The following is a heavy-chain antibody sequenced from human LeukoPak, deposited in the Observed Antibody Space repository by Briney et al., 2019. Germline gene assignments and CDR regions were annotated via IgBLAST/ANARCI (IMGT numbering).Heavy chain of an antibody. D-gene: IGHD6-19*01. V-gene: IGHV3-48*04. CDR2: ISSSSSTI. Sequence: PGGSLRLSCAASGLTFSTFSMNWVRQAPGKGPEWVSYISSSSSTIYYADSVKGRFTISRDNAKSSLYLQMNSLRAEDTAVYYCARVRISSGPGGCYFDYWGQGTLVTVSS. J-gene: IGHJ4*02. CDR3: ARVRISSGPGGCYFDY. CDR1: GLTFSTFS.